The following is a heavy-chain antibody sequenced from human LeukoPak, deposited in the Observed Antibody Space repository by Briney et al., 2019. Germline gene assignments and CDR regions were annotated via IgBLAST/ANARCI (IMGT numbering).Heavy chain of an antibody. D-gene: IGHD3-10*01. CDR1: GGSISGYY. Sequence: PSETLSLTCTVSGGSISGYYWTWIRQPPGKGLEWIGSIYYSGSTYYNPSLKSRVTISVDTSKNQFSLKLSSVTAADTAVYYCARDNAVQGSYYYYYGMDVWGQGTTVTVSS. CDR2: IYYSGST. CDR3: ARDNAVQGSYYYYYGMDV. V-gene: IGHV4-59*12. J-gene: IGHJ6*02.